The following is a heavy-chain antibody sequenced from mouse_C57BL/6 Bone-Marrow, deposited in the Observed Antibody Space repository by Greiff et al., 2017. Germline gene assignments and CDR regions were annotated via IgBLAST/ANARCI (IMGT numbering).Heavy chain of an antibody. J-gene: IGHJ3*01. CDR2: IDPENGDT. CDR1: GFNIKDDY. Sequence: EVQLQESGAELVRPGASVKLSCTASGFNIKDDYMPWVKQRPEQGLEWIGWIDPENGDTEYASKFQGKATITADTSSNTAYLQLSSLTSEDTAVYYCTTRDGAWFAYWGQGTLVTVSA. D-gene: IGHD3-3*01. CDR3: TTRDGAWFAY. V-gene: IGHV14-4*01.